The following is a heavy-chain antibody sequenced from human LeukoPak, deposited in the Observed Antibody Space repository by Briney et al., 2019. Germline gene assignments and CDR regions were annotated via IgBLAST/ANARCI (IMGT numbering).Heavy chain of an antibody. Sequence: SETLSLTCTVSGGSISGYYWSWIRQPPGKGLEWIGEINHSGSTNYNPSLKSRVTISVDTSKNQFSLKLSSVTAADTAVYYCARARFGVAPFGYWGQGTLVTVSS. J-gene: IGHJ4*02. V-gene: IGHV4-34*01. D-gene: IGHD3-3*01. CDR2: INHSGST. CDR3: ARARFGVAPFGY. CDR1: GGSISGYY.